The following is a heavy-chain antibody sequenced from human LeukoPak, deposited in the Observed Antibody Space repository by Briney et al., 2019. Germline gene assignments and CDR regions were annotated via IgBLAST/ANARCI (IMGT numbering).Heavy chain of an antibody. CDR1: GDSVSSKSDG. J-gene: IGHJ5*01. D-gene: IGHD3-10*02. CDR2: TYYTCNRYN. Sequence: SQTLSLTCGISGDSVSSKSDGWNWISQSPSRGLEWLGKTYYTCNRYNESAVSMKSRITINSDTSKNQLSLHLDPVTPEDTAVYYCAREQLWSGPNRFDSWGQGTLVTVSS. CDR3: AREQLWSGPNRFDS. V-gene: IGHV6-1*01.